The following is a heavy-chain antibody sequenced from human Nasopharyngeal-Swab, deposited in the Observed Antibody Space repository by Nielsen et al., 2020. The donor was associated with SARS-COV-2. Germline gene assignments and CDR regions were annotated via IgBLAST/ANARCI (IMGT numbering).Heavy chain of an antibody. V-gene: IGHV3-73*01. CDR2: IRSKGNSYAT. CDR3: TRCGGSCYTGKDY. D-gene: IGHD2-15*01. CDR1: GFIFSDSA. J-gene: IGHJ4*02. Sequence: GESLKISCAASGFIFSDSAIHWVRQASGKGLEWVGRIRSKGNSYATEYAASVEGRFTISRDDSKNTAYLQMNSLITEDTAVYYCTRCGGSCYTGKDYWSQGTLVTVSS.